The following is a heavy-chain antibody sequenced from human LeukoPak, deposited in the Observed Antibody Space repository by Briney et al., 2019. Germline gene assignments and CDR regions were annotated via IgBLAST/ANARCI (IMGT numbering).Heavy chain of an antibody. J-gene: IGHJ4*02. CDR3: ARDANSHVLMVPFDY. CDR1: GFTFSSYS. V-gene: IGHV3-21*01. CDR2: ISSSSSYI. D-gene: IGHD2-8*01. Sequence: GGSLRLSCAASGFTFSSYSMNWVRQAPGKGLEWVSSISSSSSYIYYADSVKGRFTISRDNAKSSLYLQMDSLRAEDTAVYYCARDANSHVLMVPFDYWGQGTLVTVSS.